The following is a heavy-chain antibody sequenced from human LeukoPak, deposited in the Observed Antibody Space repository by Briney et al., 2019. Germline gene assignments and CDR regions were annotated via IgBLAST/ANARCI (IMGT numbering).Heavy chain of an antibody. CDR2: TSSSSSIV. CDR3: AREEGDIVVVPAAFDY. V-gene: IGHV3-48*01. D-gene: IGHD2-2*01. Sequence: GGSLRLSCAASGFTFISYSMTWVRQAPGKGLEWLAYTSSSSSIVYYADSVKGRFTISRDNAKNSLYLQMNSLRAEDTAVYYCAREEGDIVVVPAAFDYWGQGTLVTVSS. CDR1: GFTFISYS. J-gene: IGHJ4*02.